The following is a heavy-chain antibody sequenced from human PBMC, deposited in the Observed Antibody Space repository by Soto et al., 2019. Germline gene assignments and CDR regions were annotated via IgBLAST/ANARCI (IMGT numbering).Heavy chain of an antibody. CDR3: ARDPSDYRPFDI. V-gene: IGHV3-21*01. J-gene: IGHJ3*02. D-gene: IGHD4-4*01. CDR2: ISSSSSYI. Sequence: GGSLRLSCAASGFTFSSYSMNWVRQAPGKGLEWVSSISSSSSYIYYADSVKGRFTISRDNAKNSLYLQMNSLRAEDTAVYYCARDPSDYRPFDIWGQGTMVTVSS. CDR1: GFTFSSYS.